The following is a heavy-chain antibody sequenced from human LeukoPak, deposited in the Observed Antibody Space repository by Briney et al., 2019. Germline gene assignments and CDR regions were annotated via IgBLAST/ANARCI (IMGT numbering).Heavy chain of an antibody. J-gene: IGHJ4*02. CDR2: ISGSGDKT. Sequence: GRSLRLSCAASGFTFSNYPMNWVRQAPGKGLEWVSAISGSGDKTYYTDSVKGRFTISRDNSKNTLYLQLNSLRAEDTAVYYCARGLLGAVTTFDYWGQGTLVTVSA. V-gene: IGHV3-23*01. CDR3: ARGLLGAVTTFDY. D-gene: IGHD4-11*01. CDR1: GFTFSNYP.